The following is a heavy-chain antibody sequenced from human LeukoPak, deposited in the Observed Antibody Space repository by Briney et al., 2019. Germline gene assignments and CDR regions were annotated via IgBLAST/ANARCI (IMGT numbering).Heavy chain of an antibody. CDR3: ASTTDDYGDNMDAFDI. V-gene: IGHV4-30-2*01. CDR2: IYHSRST. J-gene: IGHJ3*02. D-gene: IGHD4-17*01. CDR1: GGSISSGGYS. Sequence: PSQTLSLTCAVSGGSISSGGYSWSWIRQPPGKGLEWIGYIYHSRSTYYNPSLKSRVTISVDRSKNQFSLKLSSVTAADTAVYYCASTTDDYGDNMDAFDIWGQGTMVTVSS.